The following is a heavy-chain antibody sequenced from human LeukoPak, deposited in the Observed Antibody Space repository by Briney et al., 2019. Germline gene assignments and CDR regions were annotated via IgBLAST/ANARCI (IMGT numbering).Heavy chain of an antibody. D-gene: IGHD3-10*01. CDR1: GFTFSSYA. CDR3: AREITMVRGAFDY. CDR2: ISYDGSNK. V-gene: IGHV3-30-3*01. Sequence: PGGSLRLSCAASGFTFSSYAMHWVRQAPGKGLEWVAVISYDGSNKYYADSVKGRFTISRDNSKNTLYLQMNSLRAEDTAVYYCAREITMVRGAFDYWGQGTLVTVSS. J-gene: IGHJ4*02.